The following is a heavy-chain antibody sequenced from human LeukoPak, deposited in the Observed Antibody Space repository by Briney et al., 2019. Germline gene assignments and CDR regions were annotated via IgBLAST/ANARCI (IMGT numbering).Heavy chain of an antibody. CDR1: GYTFTSYY. J-gene: IGHJ4*02. CDR2: INPSGGST. CDR3: ARDGSVSSSGWYAGY. D-gene: IGHD6-19*01. Sequence: GASVKVSCKASGYTFTSYYMHWVRQAPGQGLGWMGIINPSGGSTSYAQKFQGRVTMTRDTSTSTVYMELSSLRSEDTAVYYCARDGSVSSSGWYAGYWGQGTLVTVSS. V-gene: IGHV1-46*01.